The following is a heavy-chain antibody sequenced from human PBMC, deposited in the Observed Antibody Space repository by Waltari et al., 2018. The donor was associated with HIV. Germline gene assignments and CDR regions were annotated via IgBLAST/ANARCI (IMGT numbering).Heavy chain of an antibody. CDR2: INQSGRN. V-gene: IGHV4-34*02. D-gene: IGHD4-4*01. J-gene: IGHJ6*03. CDR1: GGSFNNYY. CDR3: VRQRTVTTFSYYYLDV. Sequence: QLQLQQWGAGLVKPSDTLSLTCAVSGGSFNNYYWHWIRQSPGKGLEWIGEINQSGRNNYNPSLESRVTMSVDTSKNQFSLKLTSMTAADSAVYYCVRQRTVTTFSYYYLDVWGKGTTVTVSS.